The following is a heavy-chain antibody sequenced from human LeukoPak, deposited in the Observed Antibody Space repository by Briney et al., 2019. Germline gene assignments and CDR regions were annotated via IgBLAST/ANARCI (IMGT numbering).Heavy chain of an antibody. J-gene: IGHJ5*02. CDR3: AAVLRGP. CDR2: IYPSGIT. V-gene: IGHV4-61*02. Sequence: SETLSLTCTVSGGSICSGSIYSSWIRQPAGKRLEWIGRIYPSGITNCNPSLKSRVTISVDTSKNQFSLNLSSVTAADTAVYYCAAVLRGPWGQGTLVTVSS. CDR1: GGSICSGSIY.